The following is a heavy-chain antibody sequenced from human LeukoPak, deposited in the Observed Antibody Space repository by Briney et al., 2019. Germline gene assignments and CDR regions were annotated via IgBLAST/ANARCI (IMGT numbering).Heavy chain of an antibody. J-gene: IGHJ3*02. CDR3: ARGPRGITMIVDDAFDI. CDR2: IYTSGST. V-gene: IGHV4-61*02. CDR1: GGSTSSGSYY. D-gene: IGHD3-22*01. Sequence: PSETLSLTCTVSGGSTSSGSYYWSWIRQPAGKGLEWIGRIYTSGSTNYNPSLKSRVTISVDTSKNQFSLKLSSVTAADTAVYYCARGPRGITMIVDDAFDIWGQGTMVTVSS.